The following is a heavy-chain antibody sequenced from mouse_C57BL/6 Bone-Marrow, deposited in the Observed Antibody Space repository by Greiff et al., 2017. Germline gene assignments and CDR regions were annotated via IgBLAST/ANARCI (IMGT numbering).Heavy chain of an antibody. Sequence: VQLQQSGAELVRPGASVTLSCKASGYTFTDYEMHWVKQTPVHGLEWIGAIDPETGGTAYNQKFKGKAILTADKSSSTAYMELRSLTSEDSAVYYCTRQGLYGSSLYYFDYWGQGTTLTVSS. D-gene: IGHD1-1*01. J-gene: IGHJ2*01. CDR2: IDPETGGT. CDR3: TRQGLYGSSLYYFDY. V-gene: IGHV1-15*01. CDR1: GYTFTDYE.